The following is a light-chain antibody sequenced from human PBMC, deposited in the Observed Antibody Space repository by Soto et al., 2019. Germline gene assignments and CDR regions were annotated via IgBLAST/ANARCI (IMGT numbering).Light chain of an antibody. Sequence: DIQMTQSPSTLSASVGDRVTITCRANQSISNWLAWYQKKPGKVPKLLIYKASNLDYGVPSRFSGSGSGTEFTLTISSLQPDDFATYYCQQYNNWPRTFGQGTKVEIK. V-gene: IGKV1-5*03. J-gene: IGKJ1*01. CDR3: QQYNNWPRT. CDR2: KAS. CDR1: QSISNW.